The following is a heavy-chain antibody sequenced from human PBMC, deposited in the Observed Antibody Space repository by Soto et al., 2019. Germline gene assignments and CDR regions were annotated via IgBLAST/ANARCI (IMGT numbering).Heavy chain of an antibody. Sequence: QVQLQESGPGLVKPSETLSLTCTVSGGSISGYYWSWIRQPPGKGLEWIGYMYNTGSTVYNPSFTSRVTISVDTSKNEFSLELISVTAADTAVYYCARDLWGYCGTDCYPLDVWGQGATVTVSS. J-gene: IGHJ6*02. V-gene: IGHV4-59*01. D-gene: IGHD2-21*02. CDR1: GGSISGYY. CDR3: ARDLWGYCGTDCYPLDV. CDR2: MYNTGST.